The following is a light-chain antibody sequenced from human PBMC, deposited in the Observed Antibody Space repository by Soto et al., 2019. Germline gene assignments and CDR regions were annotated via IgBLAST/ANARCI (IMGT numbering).Light chain of an antibody. V-gene: IGLV1-44*01. CDR2: NKD. CDR3: ARWEDSGNGWV. CDR1: SSNIGSTS. Sequence: QSVLTQPPSASGTPGQRVTISCSGSSSNIGSTSVNWYQQVPGTAPKLRIYNKDQRPSGFPDRFSGSKSGTSASLAISGLQSEYEADYYSARWEDSGNGWVFGGGTKLTVL. J-gene: IGLJ3*02.